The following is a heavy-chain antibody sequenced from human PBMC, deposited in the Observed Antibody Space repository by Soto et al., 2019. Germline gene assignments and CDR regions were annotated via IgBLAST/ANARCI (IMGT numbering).Heavy chain of an antibody. CDR3: AKPAPRALAIYYYGMDV. J-gene: IGHJ6*02. Sequence: GGSLRLSCAASGFTFSSYAMSWVHQAPGKGLEWVSAISGSGGSTYYADSVKGRFTISRDNSKNTRYLQMNSLRAEDTAVYYCAKPAPRALAIYYYGMDVWGQGTTVTVSS. CDR2: ISGSGGST. CDR1: GFTFSSYA. D-gene: IGHD5-18*01. V-gene: IGHV3-23*01.